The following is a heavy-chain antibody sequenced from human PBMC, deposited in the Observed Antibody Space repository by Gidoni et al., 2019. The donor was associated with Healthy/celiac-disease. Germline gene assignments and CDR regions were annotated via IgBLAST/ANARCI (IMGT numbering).Heavy chain of an antibody. D-gene: IGHD1-26*01. CDR2: ISSSSSTI. J-gene: IGHJ4*02. Sequence: HDTGKGLEWVSYISSSSSTIYYADSVKGRFTISRDNAKNSLYLQMNSLRDEDTAVYYCARDNIVGATHYYFDYWGQGTLVTVSS. CDR3: ARDNIVGATHYYFDY. V-gene: IGHV3-48*02.